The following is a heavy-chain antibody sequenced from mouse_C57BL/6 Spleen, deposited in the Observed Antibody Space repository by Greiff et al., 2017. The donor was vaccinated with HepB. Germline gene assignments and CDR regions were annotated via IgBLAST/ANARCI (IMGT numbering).Heavy chain of an antibody. J-gene: IGHJ4*01. Sequence: QVQLKQPGAELVKPGASVKMSCKASGYTFTSYWITWVKQRPGQGLEWIGDIYPGSGSTNYNEKFKSKATLTVDTSSSTAYMQLSSLTSEDSAVYYCARNPVLLPYAMDYWGQGTSVTVSS. D-gene: IGHD2-10*01. V-gene: IGHV1-55*01. CDR2: IYPGSGST. CDR1: GYTFTSYW. CDR3: ARNPVLLPYAMDY.